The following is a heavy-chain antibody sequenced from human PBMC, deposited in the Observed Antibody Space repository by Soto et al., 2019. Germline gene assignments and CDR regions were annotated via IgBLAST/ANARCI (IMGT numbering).Heavy chain of an antibody. V-gene: IGHV1-18*01. CDR1: GYTFTSSG. D-gene: IGHD2-2*01. J-gene: IGHJ3*02. CDR3: ARDLYCSSTSCYFRLRSDAFDI. CDR2: ISAYNGNT. Sequence: ASVKVSCKASGYTFTSSGISWVRQAPGQGLEWMGWISAYNGNTNYAQKLQGRVTMTTDTSTSTAYMELRSLRSDDTAVYYCARDLYCSSTSCYFRLRSDAFDIWGQGTMVTVSS.